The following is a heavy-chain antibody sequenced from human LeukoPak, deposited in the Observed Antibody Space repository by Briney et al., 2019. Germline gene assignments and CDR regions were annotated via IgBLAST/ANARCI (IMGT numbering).Heavy chain of an antibody. CDR1: GGSFSGYY. CDR3: ARGRMWKNSRAYYYYGMDV. CDR2: INHSGST. D-gene: IGHD2/OR15-2a*01. V-gene: IGHV4-34*01. J-gene: IGHJ6*02. Sequence: PSETLSLTCAVYGGSFSGYYWSWIRQPPGKGLEWIGEINHSGSTNYNPSLKSRVTISVDTSKNQFSLKLSSVTAADTAVYCCARGRMWKNSRAYYYYGMDVWGQGTTVTVSS.